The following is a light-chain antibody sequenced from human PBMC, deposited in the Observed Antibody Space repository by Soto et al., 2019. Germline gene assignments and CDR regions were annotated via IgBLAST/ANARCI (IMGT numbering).Light chain of an antibody. Sequence: QSALTQPRSVSGSPGQSVTISCTGTSSDVGIYNYVSWYQQHPGKAPKLMIYEGSKRPSGVSNRFSGSKSGNTASLTISGLQAEDEADYYCCSYAGSSTWVFGGGTKLTVL. CDR3: CSYAGSSTWV. CDR1: SSDVGIYNY. J-gene: IGLJ3*02. CDR2: EGS. V-gene: IGLV2-23*01.